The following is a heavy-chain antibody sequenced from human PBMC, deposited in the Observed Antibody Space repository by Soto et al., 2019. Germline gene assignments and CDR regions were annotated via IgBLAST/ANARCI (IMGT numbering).Heavy chain of an antibody. CDR2: IWSAGLT. D-gene: IGHD2-15*01. J-gene: IGHJ5*02. CDR1: GFTVSSKY. Sequence: LRLSCAASGFTVSSKYMNWVRQAPGKGLEWVSIIWSAGLTYYADSVRGRFTISRDSSKNILFLQMNNPRAEDSAIYYCARELPPDLWGQGTLVTVSS. CDR3: ARELPPDL. V-gene: IGHV3-53*01.